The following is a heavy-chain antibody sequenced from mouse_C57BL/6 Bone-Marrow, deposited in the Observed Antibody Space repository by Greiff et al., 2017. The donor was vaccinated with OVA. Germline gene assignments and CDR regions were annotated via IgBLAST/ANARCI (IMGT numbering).Heavy chain of an antibody. D-gene: IGHD2-2*01. CDR1: GFSINSDCY. CDR3: ARDPVWLLGAMDY. V-gene: IGHV3-3*01. CDR2: TFYSGIT. J-gene: IGHJ4*01. Sequence: EVQRVESGPSLVRPSQTLSLTCTVTGFSINSDCYWIWIRQFPGNKLEYIGYTFYSGITYYNPSLESRTYITRDTSKNQFSLKLSSVTTEDTATYYCARDPVWLLGAMDYWGQGTSVTVSS.